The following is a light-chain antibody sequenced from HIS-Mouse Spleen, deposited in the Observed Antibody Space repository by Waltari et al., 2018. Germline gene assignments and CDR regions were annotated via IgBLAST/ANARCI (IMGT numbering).Light chain of an antibody. CDR1: SPNIGRNY. J-gene: IGLJ2*01. CDR2: RNN. V-gene: IGLV1-47*01. CDR3: AAWDDSLSGV. Sequence: QSVLTQPPSASGTPGQRVTISCSGRSPNIGRNYVYWYQQLPGTAPKLLIYRNNQRPSGVPDRFSGSKSGTSASLAISGLRSEDEADYYCAAWDDSLSGVFGGGTKLTVL.